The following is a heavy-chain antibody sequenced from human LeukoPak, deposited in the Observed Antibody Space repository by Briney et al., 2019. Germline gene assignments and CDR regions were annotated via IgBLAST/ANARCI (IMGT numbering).Heavy chain of an antibody. J-gene: IGHJ6*02. CDR1: GYTFPSYY. CDR3: ARKGKVAATVRGMDV. Sequence: GSVKVSCKASGYTFPSYYMHWVRQAPGQGLEWMGIINPSGGSTSYAQKFQGRVTMTRDTSTSTVYMELSSLRSEDTAVYYCARKGKVAATVRGMDVWGQGTTVTVSS. V-gene: IGHV1-46*01. CDR2: INPSGGST. D-gene: IGHD2-15*01.